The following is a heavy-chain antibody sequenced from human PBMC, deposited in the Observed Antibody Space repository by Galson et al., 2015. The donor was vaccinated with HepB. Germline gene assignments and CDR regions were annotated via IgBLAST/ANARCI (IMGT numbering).Heavy chain of an antibody. CDR3: ARGGVVLPPAKRAYDI. V-gene: IGHV1-2*04. D-gene: IGHD2-2*01. CDR2: INPNDGGP. CDR1: GYTFTDYY. J-gene: IGHJ3*02. Sequence: CKASGYTFTDYYVHWVRQAPGQGLEWMGWINPNDGGPHYAQKFQGWVTMTRDTSINTAYMDLSRLTSDDTAVYYCARGGVVLPPAKRAYDIWGQETMVTVSS.